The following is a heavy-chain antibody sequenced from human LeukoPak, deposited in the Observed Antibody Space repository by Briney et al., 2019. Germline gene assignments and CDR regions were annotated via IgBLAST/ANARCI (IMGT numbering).Heavy chain of an antibody. CDR3: ASLTMIVVP. V-gene: IGHV4-34*01. J-gene: IGHJ5*02. D-gene: IGHD3-22*01. CDR2: INHSGST. Sequence: SETLSLTCAVYGGSFSGYYWSWIRQPPGKGLEWIGEINHSGSTNYNPFLKSRATISVDTSKNQFSLKLSSVTAADTAVYYCASLTMIVVPWGQGTLVTVSS. CDR1: GGSFSGYY.